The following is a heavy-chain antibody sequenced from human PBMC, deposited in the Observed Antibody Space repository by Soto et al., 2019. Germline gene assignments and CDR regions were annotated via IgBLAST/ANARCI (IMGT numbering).Heavy chain of an antibody. Sequence: PSDTLSLTCAVSGDSISSPNWWSWYRQPPGKGLELIGEMFASGSSNYNPSLNGRVTISLDTSKNHFSLKLTSLTAADTAIYYCAREGFDHRPDYWGQGIPVTVSS. CDR2: MFASGSS. V-gene: IGHV4-4*02. CDR3: AREGFDHRPDY. J-gene: IGHJ4*02. CDR1: GDSISSPNW.